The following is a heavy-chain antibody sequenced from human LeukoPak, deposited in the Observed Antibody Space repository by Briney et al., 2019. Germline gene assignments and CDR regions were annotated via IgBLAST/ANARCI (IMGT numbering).Heavy chain of an antibody. CDR3: AREGGRIAAAPYFDY. Sequence: SETLSLTCTVSGGSVSSGSYYWSWIRQPPGKGLEWIEYIYYSGSTNYNPSLKSRVTISVDTSKNQFSLKLSSVTAADTAVYYCAREGGRIAAAPYFDYWGQGTLVTVSS. CDR1: GGSVSSGSYY. CDR2: IYYSGST. D-gene: IGHD6-13*01. J-gene: IGHJ4*02. V-gene: IGHV4-61*01.